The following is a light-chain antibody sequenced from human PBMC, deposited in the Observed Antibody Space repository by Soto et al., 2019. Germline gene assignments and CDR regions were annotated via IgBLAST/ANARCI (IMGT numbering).Light chain of an antibody. Sequence: QSVLTQPPSVSGAPGQRVTISCTGSTSNIGAGFDVHWYQQLPGSAPTLLIYDNNIRPSGVPDRFSGSKSGTSASLAITGLQTEDEADYYCQSYDISLSGSGVFGGGTKVTVL. V-gene: IGLV1-40*01. CDR3: QSYDISLSGSGV. J-gene: IGLJ3*02. CDR2: DNN. CDR1: TSNIGAGFD.